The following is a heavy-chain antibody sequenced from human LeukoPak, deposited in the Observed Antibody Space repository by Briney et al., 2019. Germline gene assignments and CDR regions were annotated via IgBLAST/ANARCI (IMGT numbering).Heavy chain of an antibody. V-gene: IGHV3-33*01. Sequence: GGSLRLSCAAPGFTFSSYGMHWVRQAPGKGLEWVAVIWYDGSNKYYADSVKGRFTISRDNSKNTLYLQMNSLRAEDTAVYYCARDNVDTAMVSWFDPWGQGTLVTVSS. CDR2: IWYDGSNK. D-gene: IGHD5-18*01. CDR1: GFTFSSYG. CDR3: ARDNVDTAMVSWFDP. J-gene: IGHJ5*02.